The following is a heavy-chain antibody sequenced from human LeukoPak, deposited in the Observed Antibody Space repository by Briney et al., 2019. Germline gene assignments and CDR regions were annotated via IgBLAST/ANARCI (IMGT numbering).Heavy chain of an antibody. D-gene: IGHD3-22*01. V-gene: IGHV3-30-3*01. CDR1: GFTFSDYY. CDR2: ISYDGSNQ. CDR3: TRVLFYYDTGGPFDY. Sequence: GGSLRLSCAASGFTFSDYYMSWIRQAPGKGLEWVAVISYDGSNQYYADSVKGRFTISRDSSKLYLQMNSLRAEDTALYYCTRVLFYYDTGGPFDYWGQGTLVTVSS. J-gene: IGHJ4*02.